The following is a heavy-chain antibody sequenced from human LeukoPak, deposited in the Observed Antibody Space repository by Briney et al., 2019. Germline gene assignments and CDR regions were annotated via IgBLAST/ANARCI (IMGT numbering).Heavy chain of an antibody. V-gene: IGHV4-34*01. D-gene: IGHD3-10*01. CDR1: GGSFSGYY. Sequence: PSETLSLTCAVYGGSFSGYYWSWIRQPPGKGLEWIGEINHSGSTNCNPSLKSRVTISVDTSKNQFSLKLISVTAADTAVYYCARDSGTTGEVKFDPWGQGMLVTVSS. CDR3: ARDSGTTGEVKFDP. CDR2: INHSGST. J-gene: IGHJ5*02.